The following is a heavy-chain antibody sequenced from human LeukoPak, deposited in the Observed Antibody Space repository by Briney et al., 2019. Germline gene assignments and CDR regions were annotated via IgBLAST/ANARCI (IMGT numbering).Heavy chain of an antibody. J-gene: IGHJ4*02. Sequence: GGSLRLSCAASGFTFSSYAMSWVRQAPGKGLEWVAVIWYDGSNKYYADSVKGRFTISRDNSKNTLYLQMNSLRAEDTAVYYCARDKSSSTNLFDYWGQGTLVTVSS. CDR1: GFTFSSYA. V-gene: IGHV3-33*08. D-gene: IGHD2-2*01. CDR2: IWYDGSNK. CDR3: ARDKSSSTNLFDY.